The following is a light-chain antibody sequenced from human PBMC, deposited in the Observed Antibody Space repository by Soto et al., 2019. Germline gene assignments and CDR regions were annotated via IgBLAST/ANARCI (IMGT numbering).Light chain of an antibody. V-gene: IGKV1-39*01. CDR3: QQSYSTPGT. CDR1: QSISSY. J-gene: IGKJ1*01. Sequence: DIQMTQSPSSLSASVGERVTITCRASQSISSYLNWYQQKPGKAPKLLIYAASSLQSGVPSRFSGSGSGTDFTLTISSLQPEDFATYYCQQSYSTPGTFGQGTKVDI. CDR2: AAS.